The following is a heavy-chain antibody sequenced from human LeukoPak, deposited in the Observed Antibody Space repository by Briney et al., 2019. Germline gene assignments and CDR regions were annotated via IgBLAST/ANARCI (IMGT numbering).Heavy chain of an antibody. Sequence: GRSLRLSCAASGFTFSSYAMHWVRQAPGKGLEWVAAISYDGSNKYYADSVKGRFTISRDNSKNTLYLQMNSLGAEDTAVYYCAIGLSGGDWGDVFDIWGQGTMVTVSS. D-gene: IGHD3/OR15-3a*01. V-gene: IGHV3-30*04. CDR3: AIGLSGGDWGDVFDI. J-gene: IGHJ3*02. CDR1: GFTFSSYA. CDR2: ISYDGSNK.